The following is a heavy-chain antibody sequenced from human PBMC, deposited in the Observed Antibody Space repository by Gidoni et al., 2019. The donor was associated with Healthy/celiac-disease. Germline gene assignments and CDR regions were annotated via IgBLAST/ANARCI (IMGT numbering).Heavy chain of an antibody. CDR1: GFTFSSYG. Sequence: GGGVVQPGRSLRLSCAASGFTFSSYGMHWVRQAPGKGLEWVAVIWYDGSNKYYADSVKGRFTISRDNSKNTLYLQMNSLRAEDTAVYYCARGKSSSVAFDYWGQGTLVTVSS. J-gene: IGHJ4*02. CDR2: IWYDGSNK. D-gene: IGHD6-6*01. CDR3: ARGKSSSVAFDY. V-gene: IGHV3-33*08.